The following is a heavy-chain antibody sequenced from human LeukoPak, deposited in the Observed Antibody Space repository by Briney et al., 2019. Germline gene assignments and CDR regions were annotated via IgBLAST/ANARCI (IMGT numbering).Heavy chain of an antibody. CDR2: INAGHGNT. V-gene: IGHV1-3*01. CDR3: ARDRKWLLYYFAS. J-gene: IGHJ4*02. CDR1: GYTFTSYA. Sequence: ASVNVSCTASGYTFTSYAMHWVRQAPGQRREWMGWINAGHGNTKYSQKFQGRVTITRDTSARTAYMELSRLRSEDTAVYSCARDRKWLLYYFASWGQGPLVTVSS. D-gene: IGHD2-21*02.